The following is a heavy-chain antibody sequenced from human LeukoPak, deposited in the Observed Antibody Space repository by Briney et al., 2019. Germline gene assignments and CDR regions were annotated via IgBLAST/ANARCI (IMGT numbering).Heavy chain of an antibody. V-gene: IGHV4-59*01. D-gene: IGHD2-2*01. CDR1: GGSINSYY. J-gene: IGHJ4*02. CDR3: ARDQPSTSCFDY. CDR2: IYSSGNT. Sequence: SETLSLTCTVSGGSINSYYWSWIRQPPGKGLEWIGYIYSSGNTNYNPSLKSRVTTSVDTSKNQFSLRLNSVTAADTAVYYCARDQPSTSCFDYWGQGTLVTVSS.